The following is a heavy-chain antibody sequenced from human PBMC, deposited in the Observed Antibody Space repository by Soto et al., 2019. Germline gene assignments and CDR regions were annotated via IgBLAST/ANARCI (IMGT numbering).Heavy chain of an antibody. CDR2: IYYSGST. D-gene: IGHD3-9*01. V-gene: IGHV4-59*08. CDR3: ARRGPSDFDWLLYKGSGAFDI. Sequence: SETLSLTCTVSGGSISSYYWSWIRQPPGKGLEWIGYIYYSGSTNYNPSLKSRVTISVDTSKNQFSLKLSSVTAADTAVYYCARRGPSDFDWLLYKGSGAFDIWGQGTMVTVSS. CDR1: GGSISSYY. J-gene: IGHJ3*02.